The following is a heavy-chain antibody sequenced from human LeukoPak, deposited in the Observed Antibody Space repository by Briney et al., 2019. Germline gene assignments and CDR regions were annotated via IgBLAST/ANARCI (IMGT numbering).Heavy chain of an antibody. Sequence: GGSMRLSCITSGFTFGDYGLSWVRQAPGKGLEWVGFIRSKAYGATTEYAASLKDRFTISRDDSKSIVYLQVNSLKTEDTAVYYCTRILLKWELPGSDAFDIWGEGTMVTVSS. CDR2: IRSKAYGATT. D-gene: IGHD1-26*01. CDR1: GFTFGDYG. CDR3: TRILLKWELPGSDAFDI. V-gene: IGHV3-49*04. J-gene: IGHJ3*02.